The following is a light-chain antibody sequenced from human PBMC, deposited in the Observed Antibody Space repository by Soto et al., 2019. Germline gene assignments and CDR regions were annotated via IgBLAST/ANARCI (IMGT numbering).Light chain of an antibody. CDR3: LQSYITPWT. Sequence: DIQMTQSPSSLSTSVGDRVTITCRASQSISNYLNWYQQKPGKVPRPLIYAASRLQSGVPSRFSGSGSGTDFTLTISSLQPEDFATYYCLQSYITPWTFGQGTKVEIK. CDR2: AAS. V-gene: IGKV1-39*01. CDR1: QSISNY. J-gene: IGKJ1*01.